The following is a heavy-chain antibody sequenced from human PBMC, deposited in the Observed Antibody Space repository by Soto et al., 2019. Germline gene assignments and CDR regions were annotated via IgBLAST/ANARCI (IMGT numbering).Heavy chain of an antibody. CDR1: GGSISSGGYY. J-gene: IGHJ6*02. Sequence: SETLSLTCTFSGGSISSGGYYWSWIRQHPGKGLEWIGYIYYSGSTYYNPSLKSRVTISVDTSKNQFSLKLSSVTAADTAVYYCASQMGYYYYYGMDVWGQGTTVTVSS. CDR3: ASQMGYYYYYGMDV. CDR2: IYYSGST. V-gene: IGHV4-31*03.